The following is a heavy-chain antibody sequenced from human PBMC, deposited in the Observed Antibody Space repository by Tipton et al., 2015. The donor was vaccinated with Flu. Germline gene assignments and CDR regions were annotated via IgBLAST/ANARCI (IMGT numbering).Heavy chain of an antibody. CDR3: ASLTGDDY. CDR2: IKQDGSEK. V-gene: IGHV3-7*01. D-gene: IGHD7-27*01. Sequence: SLRLSCEASGFTFSSHWMIWVRQVPGKGLEWVANIKQDGSEKYYVDSVKGRFTISRDNAKNSLYLQLNSLRAEDTAVYYCASLTGDDYWGQGNLVTVSS. J-gene: IGHJ4*02. CDR1: GFTFSSHW.